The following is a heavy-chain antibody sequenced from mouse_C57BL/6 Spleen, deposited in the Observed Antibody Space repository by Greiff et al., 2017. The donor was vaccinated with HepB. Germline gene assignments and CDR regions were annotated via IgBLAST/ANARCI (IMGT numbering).Heavy chain of an antibody. V-gene: IGHV1-18*01. CDR3: ARYHYYGSSYSFDY. CDR1: GYTFTDYN. D-gene: IGHD1-1*01. CDR2: INPNNGGT. Sequence: VQLKQSGPELVKPGASVKIPCKASGYTFTDYNMDWVKQSHGKSLEWIGDINPNNGGTIYNQKFKGKATLTVDKSSSTAYMELRSLTSEDTAVYYCARYHYYGSSYSFDYWGQGTTLTVSS. J-gene: IGHJ2*01.